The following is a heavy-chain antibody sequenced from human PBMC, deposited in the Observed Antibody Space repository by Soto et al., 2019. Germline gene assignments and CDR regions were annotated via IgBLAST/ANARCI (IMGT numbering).Heavy chain of an antibody. CDR3: ASLGTTVTIDY. D-gene: IGHD4-17*01. V-gene: IGHV4-34*01. Sequence: SETLSLTCAVYDGSFSGYYWSWIRQPPGKGLEWIGEINHSGSTNYNPSLKSRVTISVDTSKNQFSLRLSSVTAADTAVYYCASLGTTVTIDYWGQGTLVTVSS. CDR1: DGSFSGYY. CDR2: INHSGST. J-gene: IGHJ4*02.